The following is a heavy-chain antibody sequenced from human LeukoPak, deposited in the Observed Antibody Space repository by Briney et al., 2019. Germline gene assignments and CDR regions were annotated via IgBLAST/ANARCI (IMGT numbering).Heavy chain of an antibody. CDR3: ARVLEPPERRYSGSYDGDY. CDR2: IYTSGST. V-gene: IGHV4-61*02. Sequence: SETLSLTCTVSGGSISSGSYYWSWIRQPAGKGLEWIGRIYTSGSTNYNPSLKSRVTISVDTSKNQFSLKLSSVTAADTAVYYCARVLEPPERRYSGSYDGDYWGQGTLVTVSS. D-gene: IGHD1-26*01. J-gene: IGHJ4*02. CDR1: GGSISSGSYY.